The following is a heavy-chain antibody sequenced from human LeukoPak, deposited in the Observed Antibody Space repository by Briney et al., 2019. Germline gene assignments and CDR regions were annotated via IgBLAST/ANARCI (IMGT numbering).Heavy chain of an antibody. J-gene: IGHJ4*02. Sequence: PSETLSLTCTVSGGSITNTNYYWAWIRQPPGEGLEWIGSVYHSGITYYTPSLKSRVSISVDTSKNQFSLKLTSVTAADTAVYYCASTITVTTDYWGQGTLVTVSS. CDR3: ASTITVTTDY. CDR1: GGSITNTNYY. CDR2: VYHSGIT. V-gene: IGHV4-39*07. D-gene: IGHD4-17*01.